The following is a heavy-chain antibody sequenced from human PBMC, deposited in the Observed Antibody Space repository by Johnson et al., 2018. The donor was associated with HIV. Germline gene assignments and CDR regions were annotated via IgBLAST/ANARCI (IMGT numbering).Heavy chain of an antibody. CDR3: ARKVVTADDAFDI. Sequence: MLLVESGGGVVRPGGSLRLSCAASGFTFDDYGMSWVRQAPGKGLEWVSDINWNCGSTGYADSVKGRFTISRDNSKNSLYLQMGSLRAEDMAVYYCARKVVTADDAFDIWGQGTMVTVSS. J-gene: IGHJ3*02. D-gene: IGHD2-21*02. V-gene: IGHV3-20*04. CDR2: INWNCGST. CDR1: GFTFDDYG.